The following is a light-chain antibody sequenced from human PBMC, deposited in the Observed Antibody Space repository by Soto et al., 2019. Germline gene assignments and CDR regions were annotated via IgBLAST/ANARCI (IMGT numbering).Light chain of an antibody. J-gene: IGLJ3*02. CDR2: TNN. CDR1: SSNIGSHV. CDR3: AAWDGSLQSWV. V-gene: IGLV1-44*01. Sequence: QSVLTQPASASGTTGQRVTISCSGSSSNIGSHVVNWYQQVPGTAPKLLIYTNNQRPSGVPDRFSDSKSGTSASLAISGLQSEDEADYYCAAWDGSLQSWVFGGGTKVTV.